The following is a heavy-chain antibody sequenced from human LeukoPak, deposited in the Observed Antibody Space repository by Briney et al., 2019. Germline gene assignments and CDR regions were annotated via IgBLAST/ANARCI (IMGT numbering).Heavy chain of an antibody. V-gene: IGHV4-61*02. J-gene: IGHJ2*01. D-gene: IGHD1-26*01. CDR1: GGSISSGSYY. Sequence: SETLSLTCTVSGGSISSGSYYWSWIRQPAGTGLEWIGRIYTSGSTNYNPSLKSRVTISVDTSKSQFSLKLSSVTAADTAVYYCARGVGAGGFDLWGRGTLVTVSS. CDR2: IYTSGST. CDR3: ARGVGAGGFDL.